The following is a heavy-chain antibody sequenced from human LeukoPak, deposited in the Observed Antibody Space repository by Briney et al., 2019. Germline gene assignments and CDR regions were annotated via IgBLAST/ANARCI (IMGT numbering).Heavy chain of an antibody. V-gene: IGHV1-69*01. CDR3: ARVYQLGTFDP. Sequence: SVKVSCKASGGTLSSYAISWVRQAPGQGLEWMGGIIPIFGTANYAQKFQGRVTITADESTSTAYMERSSLRSEDTAVYYCARVYQLGTFDPWGQGTLVTVSS. CDR2: IIPIFGTA. D-gene: IGHD2-2*01. J-gene: IGHJ5*02. CDR1: GGTLSSYA.